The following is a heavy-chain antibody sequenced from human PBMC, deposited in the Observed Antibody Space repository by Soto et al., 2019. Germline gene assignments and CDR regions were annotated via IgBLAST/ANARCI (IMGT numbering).Heavy chain of an antibody. CDR3: ATASKGEWFILPNWYFDL. CDR1: GYTLTELS. V-gene: IGHV1-24*01. J-gene: IGHJ2*01. Sequence: GASVKVSCKVSGYTLTELSMHWVRQAPGKGLEWMGGFDPEDGETIYAQKFQGRVTMTEVTSTDTAYMELSSLRSEDTAVYYCATASKGEWFILPNWYFDLWGRGTLVTVSS. D-gene: IGHD3-3*01. CDR2: FDPEDGET.